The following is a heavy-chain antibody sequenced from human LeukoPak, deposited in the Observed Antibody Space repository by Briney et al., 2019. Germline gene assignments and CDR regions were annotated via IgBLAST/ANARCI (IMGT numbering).Heavy chain of an antibody. D-gene: IGHD1-26*01. CDR3: ARVESWEHSGSSQDVLDI. J-gene: IGHJ3*02. CDR2: INPSGGRT. CDR1: GYTFTSYA. Sequence: ASVKVSCKASGYTFTSYAMNWVRQAPGQGLEWMGIINPSGGRTSYAQKFQDRVTMTTDMSTSTVYMELSSLRSEDTAVYYCARVESWEHSGSSQDVLDIWGQGTMVTVSS. V-gene: IGHV1-46*01.